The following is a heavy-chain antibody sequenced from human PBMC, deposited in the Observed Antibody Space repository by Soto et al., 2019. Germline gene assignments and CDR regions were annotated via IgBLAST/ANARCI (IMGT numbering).Heavy chain of an antibody. CDR2: IWYDGTTK. V-gene: IGHV3-33*01. CDR3: ARDGSGGDWRFFDY. J-gene: IGHJ4*02. D-gene: IGHD3-10*01. Sequence: QVQLVESGGGVVQPGRSLRLSCAASGFAFHRYGIHWVRQAPGKGLEWVADIWYDGTTKYYADSVKGRFTVSRDDSENTVYLQMDSLGAGDTAVYYCARDGSGGDWRFFDYWGQGTLVTVSS. CDR1: GFAFHRYG.